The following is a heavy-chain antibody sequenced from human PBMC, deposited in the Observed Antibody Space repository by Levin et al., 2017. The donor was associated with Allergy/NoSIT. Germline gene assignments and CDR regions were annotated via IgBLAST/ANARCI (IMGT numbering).Heavy chain of an antibody. Sequence: VASVKVSCKASGYTFTGYYMHWVRQAPGQGLEWMGWINPNSGGTNYAQKFQGWVTMTRDTSISTAYMELSRLRSDDTAVYYCARDYYDSSGYYDYWGQGTLVTVSS. CDR1: GYTFTGYY. D-gene: IGHD3-22*01. CDR2: INPNSGGT. CDR3: ARDYYDSSGYYDY. J-gene: IGHJ4*02. V-gene: IGHV1-2*04.